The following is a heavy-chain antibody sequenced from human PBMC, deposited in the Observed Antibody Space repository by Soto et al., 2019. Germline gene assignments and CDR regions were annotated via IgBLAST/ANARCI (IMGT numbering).Heavy chain of an antibody. V-gene: IGHV1-69*02. CDR3: ARSIYCSSTSCYTGNWFDP. Sequence: QVQLVQSGAEVKKPGSSVKVSCKASGGTFSSYTISWVRQAPGQGLEWMGRIIPILGIANYAQKFQGRVTITADKSTSTAYMELSSLRSEDTAVYYCARSIYCSSTSCYTGNWFDPWGQGTLATVSS. CDR1: GGTFSSYT. CDR2: IIPILGIA. D-gene: IGHD2-2*02. J-gene: IGHJ5*02.